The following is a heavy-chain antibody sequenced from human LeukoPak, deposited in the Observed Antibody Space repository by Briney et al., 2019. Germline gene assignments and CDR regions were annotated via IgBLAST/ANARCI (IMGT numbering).Heavy chain of an antibody. CDR1: GFTFSSNW. V-gene: IGHV3-7*01. Sequence: GGSLRLSCAASGFTFSSNWMSWVRQAPGKGLEWVANIKQDESEKYYVDSVKGRFTISRDNAKNSLYLQMNSLRAEDTAVYYCARCIAAATFDYWGQGTLVTVSS. J-gene: IGHJ4*02. CDR2: IKQDESEK. D-gene: IGHD6-13*01. CDR3: ARCIAAATFDY.